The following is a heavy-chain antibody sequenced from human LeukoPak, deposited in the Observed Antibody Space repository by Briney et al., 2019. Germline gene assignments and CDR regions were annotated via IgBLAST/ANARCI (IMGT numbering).Heavy chain of an antibody. CDR1: GGTFSSYA. D-gene: IGHD3-16*01. V-gene: IGHV1-69*13. J-gene: IGHJ6*03. CDR3: ASLLGNYYYYYMDV. CDR2: IIPIFGTA. Sequence: SVKVSCKASGGTFSSYAISWVRQAPGQGLEWMGGIIPIFGTANYAQKFQGRVTITADESTSTAYMELSSLRSEDTAVYYCASLLGNYYYYYMDVWGKGTTVTVSS.